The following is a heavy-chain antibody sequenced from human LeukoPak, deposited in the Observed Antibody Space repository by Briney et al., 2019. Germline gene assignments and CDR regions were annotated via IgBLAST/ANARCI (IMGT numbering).Heavy chain of an antibody. D-gene: IGHD6-13*01. V-gene: IGHV1-8*03. CDR3: ARGPGGAAAGLVSYYYYYYMDV. CDR1: GYTFTSYD. J-gene: IGHJ6*03. Sequence: ASVKVSCEASGYTFTSYDINWVRQATGQGLEWMGWMNPNSGNTGYAQKFQGRVTITRNTSISTAYMELSSLRSEDTAVYYCARGPGGAAAGLVSYYYYYYMDVWGKGTTVTVSS. CDR2: MNPNSGNT.